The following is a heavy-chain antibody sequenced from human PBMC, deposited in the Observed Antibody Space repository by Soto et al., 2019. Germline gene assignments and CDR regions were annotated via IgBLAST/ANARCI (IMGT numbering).Heavy chain of an antibody. CDR1: GYTFTSYY. V-gene: IGHV1-46*01. CDR3: ARATYYDFWSGYASFDY. CDR2: INPSGGST. Sequence: ASVKVSCKASGYTFTSYYMHWVRQAPGQGLEWMGIINPSGGSTSYAQKFQGRVTMTRDTSTSTVYMELSSLRSEDTAVYYCARATYYDFWSGYASFDYWGPGTLVTVSS. J-gene: IGHJ4*02. D-gene: IGHD3-3*01.